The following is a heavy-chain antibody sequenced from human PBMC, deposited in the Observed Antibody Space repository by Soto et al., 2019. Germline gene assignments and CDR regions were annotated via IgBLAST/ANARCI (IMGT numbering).Heavy chain of an antibody. CDR3: ASAFGSSGYR. J-gene: IGHJ4*02. V-gene: IGHV4-30-2*01. Sequence: QLQLKESGSGLVKPSQTLSLTCAVSGGSISSGGYSWSWIRQPPGKGLEWIGYIYHSGSTYYNQSLESRVTISVDRSKNHVSLKLSSVMAADTAVYYCASAFGSSGYRWGQGTLVTVSS. CDR2: IYHSGST. CDR1: GGSISSGGYS. D-gene: IGHD3-22*01.